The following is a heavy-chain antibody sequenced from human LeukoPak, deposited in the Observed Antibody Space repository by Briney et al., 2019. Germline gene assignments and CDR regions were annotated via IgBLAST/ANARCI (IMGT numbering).Heavy chain of an antibody. CDR2: MNPNSGNT. CDR1: GYTFTSYD. J-gene: IGHJ4*02. V-gene: IGHV1-8*01. Sequence: ASVKVSCKASGYTFTSYDINWVRQATGQGLEGMGWMNPNSGNTGYAQKFQGRVTMTRNTSISTAYMELSSLRSEDTAVYYCARGTELRYFDWLRDPGVFDYWGQGTLVTVSS. CDR3: ARGTELRYFDWLRDPGVFDY. D-gene: IGHD3-9*01.